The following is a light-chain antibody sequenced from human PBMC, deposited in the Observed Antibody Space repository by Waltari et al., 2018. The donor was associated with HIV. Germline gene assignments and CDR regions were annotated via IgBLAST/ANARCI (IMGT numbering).Light chain of an antibody. CDR3: QQSYSVPRI. V-gene: IGKV1-39*01. Sequence: DIEMTQSPASLSASVGDRVSISCRASESIGPNVNWYQQKPGKAPILLIYDSFTLQTGVPSRFTGSGCGAEFTLTITSLQPEDFATYFCQQSYSVPRIFGLGTKVE. CDR1: ESIGPN. J-gene: IGKJ1*01. CDR2: DSF.